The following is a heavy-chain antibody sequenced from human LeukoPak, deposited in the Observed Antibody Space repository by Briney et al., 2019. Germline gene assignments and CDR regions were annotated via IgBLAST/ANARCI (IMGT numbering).Heavy chain of an antibody. CDR3: ARDWKGPSHDYSNYVVRLYYMDV. D-gene: IGHD4-11*01. CDR2: ISSSSSYI. V-gene: IGHV3-21*01. Sequence: PGGSLRLSCAASGFTFSSYSMNWVRQAPGKGLEWVSSISSSSSYIYYADSVKGRFTISRDNAKNSLYLQMNSLRAEDTAVYYCARDWKGPSHDYSNYVVRLYYMDVWGKGTTVTVSS. CDR1: GFTFSSYS. J-gene: IGHJ6*03.